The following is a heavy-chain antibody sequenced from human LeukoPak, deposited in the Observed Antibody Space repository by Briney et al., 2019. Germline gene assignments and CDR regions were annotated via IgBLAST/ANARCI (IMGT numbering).Heavy chain of an antibody. CDR2: ISYDGSHK. V-gene: IGHV3-30*04. CDR3: ARGKAAAAVHFDY. CDR1: GFTFSNFA. Sequence: AGGSLRLSCAASGFTFSNFAMHWVRQAPGKGLEGVTVISYDGSHKYYADSVKGRFTISRDNSKNTLYLQMNSLRPEDTAVYYCARGKAAAAVHFDYWGQGTLVTVSS. D-gene: IGHD6-13*01. J-gene: IGHJ4*02.